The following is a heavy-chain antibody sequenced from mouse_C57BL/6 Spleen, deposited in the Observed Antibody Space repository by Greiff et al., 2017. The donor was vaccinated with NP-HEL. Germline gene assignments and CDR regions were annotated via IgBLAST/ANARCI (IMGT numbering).Heavy chain of an antibody. J-gene: IGHJ2*01. CDR1: GYSFTDYN. CDR2: INPNYGTI. Sequence: VQLQQSGPELVKPGASVKISCKASGYSFTDYNMNWVKQSNGKSLEWIGVINPNYGTISYNQKFKGKATLTVDQSSSTAYMQLNSLTSEDSAVYYCASMKTGTSYYFDYWGQGTTLTVSS. CDR3: ASMKTGTSYYFDY. D-gene: IGHD4-1*01. V-gene: IGHV1-39*01.